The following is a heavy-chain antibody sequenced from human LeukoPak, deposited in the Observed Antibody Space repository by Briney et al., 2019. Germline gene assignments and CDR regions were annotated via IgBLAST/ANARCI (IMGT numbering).Heavy chain of an antibody. J-gene: IGHJ4*02. Sequence: PSETLSLTCTVSGGSISSYYWSWIRQPPGKGLEWIGYIYYSGSTNYNPSLKSRVTILVDTSKNQFSLKLSSVTAADTAVYYCARLGNYYDSSGYYYYYFDYWGQGTLVTVSS. CDR3: ARLGNYYDSSGYYYYYFDY. CDR1: GGSISSYY. V-gene: IGHV4-59*08. CDR2: IYYSGST. D-gene: IGHD3-22*01.